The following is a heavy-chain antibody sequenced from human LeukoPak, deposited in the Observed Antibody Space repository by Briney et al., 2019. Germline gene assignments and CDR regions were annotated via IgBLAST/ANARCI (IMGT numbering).Heavy chain of an antibody. D-gene: IGHD3-22*01. CDR1: GFTFSGAA. Sequence: GGSLKLSCAASGFTFSGAAMHWVRQASGKGLGWVGRIRSKANSYATAYAASVKGRFTISRDDSKNTAYLQMNSLKIEDTAVYYCTRGVDTSGFYWGQGTLVTVSS. V-gene: IGHV3-73*01. CDR2: IRSKANSYAT. CDR3: TRGVDTSGFY. J-gene: IGHJ4*02.